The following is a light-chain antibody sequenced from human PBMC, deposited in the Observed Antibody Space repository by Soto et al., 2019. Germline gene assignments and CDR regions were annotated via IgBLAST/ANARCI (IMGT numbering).Light chain of an antibody. CDR3: SSYTSSSTWL. CDR2: DVT. V-gene: IGLV2-14*01. J-gene: IGLJ3*02. CDR1: SSDVGGYNY. Sequence: QSALTQPASVSGYPGQSITISCTGTSSDVGGYNYVSWYQHRPGKATKLMIYDVTNRPSGVSNRFSGSKSGNTASLTISGLQAEDEADYYCSSYTSSSTWLFGGGTKVTVL.